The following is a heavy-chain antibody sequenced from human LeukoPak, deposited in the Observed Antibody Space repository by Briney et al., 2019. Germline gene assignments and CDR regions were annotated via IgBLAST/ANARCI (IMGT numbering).Heavy chain of an antibody. CDR3: AKGHDYGGKTHYYYYGMDV. Sequence: GGSLRLSCAASGFTFSSYAMSWVRQAPGKGLEWVSAISGSGGSTYYADSVKGRFTISRDNSKNTLYLQMNSLRAEDTAVYYCAKGHDYGGKTHYYYYGMDVWGQGTTVTVSS. CDR2: ISGSGGST. V-gene: IGHV3-23*01. J-gene: IGHJ6*02. CDR1: GFTFSSYA. D-gene: IGHD4-23*01.